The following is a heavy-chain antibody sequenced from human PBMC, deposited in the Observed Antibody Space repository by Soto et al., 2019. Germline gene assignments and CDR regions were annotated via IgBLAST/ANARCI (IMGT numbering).Heavy chain of an antibody. D-gene: IGHD2-8*02. Sequence: PGGSLRLSCTASGFSFSNSGIQWVRQTPGKGLEWVALISFDGDKYYVDSVKGRFTISRDNPTNTVYLQMNRLRPEDTGVYYCARDYARGWCQFWGQGTLVTVYS. V-gene: IGHV3-30*03. CDR3: ARDYARGWCQF. CDR2: ISFDGDK. CDR1: GFSFSNSG. J-gene: IGHJ4*02.